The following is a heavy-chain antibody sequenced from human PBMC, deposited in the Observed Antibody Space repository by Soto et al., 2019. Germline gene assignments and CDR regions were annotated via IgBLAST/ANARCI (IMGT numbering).Heavy chain of an antibody. V-gene: IGHV3-23*01. CDR3: AKTNTNYDSSGYSDY. Sequence: EVPLLESGGGLVQPGGSLRLSCAASGFTFSSYAMSWVRQAPGKGLEWVSAISGSGGSTYYADSVKGRFTISRDNSKNTLYLQMNSLRAEDTAVYYCAKTNTNYDSSGYSDYWGQGTLVTVSS. J-gene: IGHJ4*02. D-gene: IGHD3-22*01. CDR1: GFTFSSYA. CDR2: ISGSGGST.